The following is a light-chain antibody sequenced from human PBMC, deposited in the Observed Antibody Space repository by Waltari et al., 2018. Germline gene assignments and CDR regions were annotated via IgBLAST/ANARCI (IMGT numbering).Light chain of an antibody. Sequence: QSVLTQPPSVSAAPGQKATISCPGSSSNIGNNRVAWYQQVPGTAPKLLIYDNDKRPSGIPDRFSGSKSGTSATLGISGLQTGDEADYYCGTWDDSLSGGVFGGGTK. CDR3: GTWDDSLSGGV. CDR1: SSNIGNNR. J-gene: IGLJ2*01. CDR2: DND. V-gene: IGLV1-51*01.